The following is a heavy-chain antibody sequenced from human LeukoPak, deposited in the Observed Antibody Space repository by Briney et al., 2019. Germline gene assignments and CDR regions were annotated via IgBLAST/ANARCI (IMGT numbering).Heavy chain of an antibody. V-gene: IGHV3-7*05. D-gene: IGHD1-1*01. J-gene: IGHJ4*02. CDR3: ARDSPGTTASDY. Sequence: GGSLRLSCVASGFTFSRHWMSWVRQVPGRGLEWVANIKQDGSEKYYLDSVKGRFTISRDNAKNSLYLQMISLRAEDTAVYYCARDSPGTTASDYWGQGTLVTVSS. CDR1: GFTFSRHW. CDR2: IKQDGSEK.